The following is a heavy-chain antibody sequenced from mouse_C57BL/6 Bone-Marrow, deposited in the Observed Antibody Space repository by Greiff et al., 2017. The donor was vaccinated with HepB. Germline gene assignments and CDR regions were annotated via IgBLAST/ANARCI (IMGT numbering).Heavy chain of an antibody. V-gene: IGHV14-3*01. J-gene: IGHJ3*01. CDR3: ASPIYDGYSWFAY. D-gene: IGHD2-3*01. CDR2: IDPANGNT. Sequence: VQLQHSVAELVRPGASVKLSCTASGFNIKNTYMHWVKQRPEQGLEWIGRIDPANGNTKYAPKFQGKATITADTSSNTAYLQLSSLTSEVTAIYYCASPIYDGYSWFAYWGQGTLVTVSA. CDR1: GFNIKNTY.